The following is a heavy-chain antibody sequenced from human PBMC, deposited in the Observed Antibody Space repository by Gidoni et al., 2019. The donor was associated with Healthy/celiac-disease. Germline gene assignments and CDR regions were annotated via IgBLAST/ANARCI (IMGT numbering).Heavy chain of an antibody. CDR2: IWYDGSNE. J-gene: IGHJ3*01. Sequence: QVQLVASGGGVVQPGRPVRLSCAASGLTFSSYGMHWVRQAPDQGLGWVAFIWYDGSNEFYADSVKGRFTISRDNSKNTLYLQMNSLRAEDTAVYYCARDWSSVAGSFINWGQGTMVTVSS. CDR1: GLTFSSYG. D-gene: IGHD6-19*01. CDR3: ARDWSSVAGSFIN. V-gene: IGHV3-33*01.